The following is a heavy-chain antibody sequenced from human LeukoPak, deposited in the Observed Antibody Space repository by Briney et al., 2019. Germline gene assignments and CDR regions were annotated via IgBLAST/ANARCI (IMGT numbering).Heavy chain of an antibody. V-gene: IGHV3-30*18. Sequence: PGGSLRLSCAALGFTFSSYGMHWVRQAPGKGLEWVAVISYDGSNKYYADSVKGRFTISRDNSKNTLYLQMNSLRAEDTAVYYCAKDLQGGYSYGTPAGCWGQGTLVTASS. CDR1: GFTFSSYG. CDR2: ISYDGSNK. CDR3: AKDLQGGYSYGTPAGC. D-gene: IGHD5-18*01. J-gene: IGHJ4*02.